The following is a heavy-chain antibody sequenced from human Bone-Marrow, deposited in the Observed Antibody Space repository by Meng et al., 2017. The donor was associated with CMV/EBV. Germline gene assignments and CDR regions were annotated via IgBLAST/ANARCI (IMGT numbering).Heavy chain of an antibody. V-gene: IGHV3-48*04. CDR3: ARDFSKGPYYYYGMDV. Sequence: GESLKISCAASGFTLSSYWMHWVRQAPGKGLEWVSYISSSGSTIYYADSVKGRFTISRDNAKNSLYLQMNSLRAEDTAVYYCARDFSKGPYYYYGMDVWGQGTTVTVSS. CDR1: GFTLSSYW. J-gene: IGHJ6*02. D-gene: IGHD6-13*01. CDR2: ISSSGSTI.